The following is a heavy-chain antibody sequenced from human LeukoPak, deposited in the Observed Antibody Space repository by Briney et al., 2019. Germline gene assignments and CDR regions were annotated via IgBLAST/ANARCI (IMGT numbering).Heavy chain of an antibody. CDR1: GGSISSGSYY. CDR3: ARDKLGYCSSTSCATRGFDY. J-gene: IGHJ4*02. CDR2: IYTSGST. D-gene: IGHD2-2*01. V-gene: IGHV4-61*02. Sequence: SQTLSLTCTVSGGSISSGSYYWSWIRQPAGKGLEWIGRIYTSGSTNYNPSLKSRVTISVDTSKNQFSLKLSSVTAADTAVYYCARDKLGYCSSTSCATRGFDYWGQGTLVTVS.